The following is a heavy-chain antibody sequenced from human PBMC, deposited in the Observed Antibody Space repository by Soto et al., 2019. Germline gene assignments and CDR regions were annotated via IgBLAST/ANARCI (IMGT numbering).Heavy chain of an antibody. J-gene: IGHJ4*02. CDR1: GYGFTIYG. CDR2: ISPYSGNT. Sequence: ASVKVSCKASGYGFTIYGISWVRQAPGQGLEWMGWISPYSGNTRYPENLQGRVTMTTDTSTSTAYMELRSLRSDDTAVYHCAREMWTRSGPQNFFDYWGQGALVTVSS. CDR3: AREMWTRSGPQNFFDY. V-gene: IGHV1-18*01. D-gene: IGHD6-25*01.